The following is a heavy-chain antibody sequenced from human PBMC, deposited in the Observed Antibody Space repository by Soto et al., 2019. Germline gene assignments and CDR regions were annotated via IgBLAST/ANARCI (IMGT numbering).Heavy chain of an antibody. Sequence: QLQLQESGSGLVRPSQTLSLTCAVSGGSISSGGYSWNWIRQPPGKRLEWIGYIYHSGSTLHHPSLKSRVTISVDKSKNQSSLKLTSVTAADTAVYYCARDQLEGNWFDPWGQGTLVTVSS. J-gene: IGHJ5*02. V-gene: IGHV4-30-2*01. CDR2: IYHSGST. D-gene: IGHD1-1*01. CDR3: ARDQLEGNWFDP. CDR1: GGSISSGGYS.